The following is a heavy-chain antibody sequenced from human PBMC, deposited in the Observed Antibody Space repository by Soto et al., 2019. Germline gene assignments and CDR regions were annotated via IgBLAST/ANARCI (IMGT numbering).Heavy chain of an antibody. V-gene: IGHV4-59*12. CDR1: GGSISSYY. Sequence: PSETLSLTCTVSGGSISSYYWSWIRQPPGKGLEWIGYIYYSGSTNYNPSLKSRVTISVDTSKNQLSLKLNSVTPEDTAVYYCARGAVVPAAIYYYYYGMDVWGQGTTVTVSS. CDR3: ARGAVVPAAIYYYYYGMDV. CDR2: IYYSGST. D-gene: IGHD2-2*01. J-gene: IGHJ6*02.